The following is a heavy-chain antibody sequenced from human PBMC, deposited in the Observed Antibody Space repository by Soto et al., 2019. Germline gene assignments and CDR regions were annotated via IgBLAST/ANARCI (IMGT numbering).Heavy chain of an antibody. CDR2: ISGSSDRT. D-gene: IGHD5-12*01. CDR1: GFTIRNYA. CDR3: EGSWT. Sequence: EVQVLESGGDLVQPGGSLRLSCAASGFTIRNYAMSWVRQVPGKALEWVSGISGSSDRTYYADFVKGRFTISKDTSSNTLQLEMHSLIVEDTAVYHCEGSWTWGPGTMVTVSS. V-gene: IGHV3-23*01. J-gene: IGHJ3*01.